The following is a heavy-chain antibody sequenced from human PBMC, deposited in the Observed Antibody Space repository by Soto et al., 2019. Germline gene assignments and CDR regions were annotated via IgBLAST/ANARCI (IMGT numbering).Heavy chain of an antibody. CDR3: ASPTIFGVVTGDYYYYGMDV. CDR2: IIPIFGTA. D-gene: IGHD3-3*01. J-gene: IGHJ6*02. Sequence: QVQLVQSGAEVKKPGSSVKVSCKASGGTFSSYAISWVRQAPGQGHEWMGGIIPIFGTANYAQKFQGRVTITADESTSTAYMELSSLRSEDTAVYYCASPTIFGVVTGDYYYYGMDVWGQGTTVTVSS. V-gene: IGHV1-69*01. CDR1: GGTFSSYA.